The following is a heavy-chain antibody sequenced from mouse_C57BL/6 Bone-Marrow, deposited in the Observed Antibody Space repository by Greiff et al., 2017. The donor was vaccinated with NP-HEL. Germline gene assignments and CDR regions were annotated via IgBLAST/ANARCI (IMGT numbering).Heavy chain of an antibody. Sequence: VQLQESGAELVKPGASVKLSCRASGFTFTSYWLHWVKQRPGQGLEWIGMINPNSDSSNYNEKFKSKATLTVDKSSSTVYMQLSSLTSEDSAVYYCARNCDGYYYVDYWGQGTTLTVSS. CDR1: GFTFTSYW. D-gene: IGHD2-3*01. CDR2: INPNSDSS. J-gene: IGHJ2*01. CDR3: ARNCDGYYYVDY. V-gene: IGHV1-64*01.